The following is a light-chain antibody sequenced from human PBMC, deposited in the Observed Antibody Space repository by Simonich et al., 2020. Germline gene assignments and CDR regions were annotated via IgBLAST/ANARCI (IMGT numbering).Light chain of an antibody. CDR2: DAS. V-gene: IGKV3D-20*01. J-gene: IGKJ2*01. CDR1: QSVRSSY. Sequence: ELVLTQSPGTLSLSPGERATLSCRASQSVRSSYLAWYQQKPGLAPRLLIYDASSRATGIPDRFSGSGYGTDFTLTISRLEPEDFAVYYCQQYGSSHHTFGQGTKLEIK. CDR3: QQYGSSHHT.